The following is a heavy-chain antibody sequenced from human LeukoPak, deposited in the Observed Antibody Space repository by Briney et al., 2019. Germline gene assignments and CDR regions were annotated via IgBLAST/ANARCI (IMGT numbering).Heavy chain of an antibody. CDR2: ISGSDTRT. CDR3: AKDESTIWEYFDY. Sequence: GGSLRLSCAASGFTFSHYAMGWVRQAPGKGLEWVSGISGSDTRTYYADSVGGRFTISRDDSTNTLFLQMNRLRADDTAFYYCAKDESTIWEYFDYWGQGTLVTVSS. CDR1: GFTFSHYA. D-gene: IGHD5-24*01. V-gene: IGHV3-23*01. J-gene: IGHJ4*02.